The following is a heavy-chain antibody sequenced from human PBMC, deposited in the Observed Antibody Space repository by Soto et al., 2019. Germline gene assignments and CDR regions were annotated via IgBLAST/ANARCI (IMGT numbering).Heavy chain of an antibody. D-gene: IGHD6-6*01. J-gene: IGHJ4*02. V-gene: IGHV1-8*01. CDR3: ARGRTSTIDEYSSSPPWVY. CDR2: MNPNSGNT. Sequence: GASVKVSCKASGYTFTSYDINWVRQATGQGLEWMGWMNPNSGNTGYAQKFQGRVTMTRNTSISTAYMELSSLRSEDTAVYYCARGRTSTIDEYSSSPPWVYWGQGTLVTVSA. CDR1: GYTFTSYD.